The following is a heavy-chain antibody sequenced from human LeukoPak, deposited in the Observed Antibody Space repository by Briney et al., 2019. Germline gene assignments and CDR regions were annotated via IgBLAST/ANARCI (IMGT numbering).Heavy chain of an antibody. J-gene: IGHJ4*02. D-gene: IGHD3-3*01. Sequence: GGSLRLSCAASGFTFSSYAMSWVRQAPGKGLEWVSAISGSGGSTYYADSVKGRFTISRDNSKNTLYLQMNSLRAEDTAVYYCARVVGDFWSGYYGYWGQGTLVTVSS. CDR1: GFTFSSYA. V-gene: IGHV3-23*01. CDR2: ISGSGGST. CDR3: ARVVGDFWSGYYGY.